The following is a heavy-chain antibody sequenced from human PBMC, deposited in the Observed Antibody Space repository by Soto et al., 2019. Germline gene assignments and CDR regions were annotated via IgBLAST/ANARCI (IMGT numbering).Heavy chain of an antibody. CDR2: INHSGST. CDR1: GGSFSGYY. Sequence: QVQLQQWGAGLLKPSETLSLTCAVYGGSFSGYYWSWIRQPPGKGLEWIGEINHSGSTNYNPSLKSRVAISVDTSKNQSSLKLSSVTAADTAVYYCARCGVLLWCGDSDHWFDPWCQGTLVTVSS. D-gene: IGHD3-10*01. J-gene: IGHJ5*02. V-gene: IGHV4-34*01. CDR3: ARCGVLLWCGDSDHWFDP.